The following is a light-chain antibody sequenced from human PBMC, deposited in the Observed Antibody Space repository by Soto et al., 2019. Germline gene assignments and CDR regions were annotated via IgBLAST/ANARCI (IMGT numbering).Light chain of an antibody. Sequence: QSVLTQPASVSGSPGQSITISCTGTSSDVGRYNYVSWYQQYPGKAPKLMIYVVSSRPSGVSNRFSGSKSGNTAFLTISGLQAEDEADYYCSSYTSSNTLVFGTGTKVTVL. J-gene: IGLJ1*01. V-gene: IGLV2-14*01. CDR2: VVS. CDR3: SSYTSSNTLV. CDR1: SSDVGRYNY.